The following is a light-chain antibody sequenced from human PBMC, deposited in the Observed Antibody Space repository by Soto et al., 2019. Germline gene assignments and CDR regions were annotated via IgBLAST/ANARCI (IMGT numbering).Light chain of an antibody. J-gene: IGKJ1*01. Sequence: DIQMTQSPSSLSASVGDRVTIPCRASQSITGYLNWYQQKPGKVPKLLIYAASTLQSGVPSRFSGSGSGTDFTLTLSSLQAEDSATYYCQQSFIAPWTFGQGTKVEIK. V-gene: IGKV1-39*01. CDR2: AAS. CDR3: QQSFIAPWT. CDR1: QSITGY.